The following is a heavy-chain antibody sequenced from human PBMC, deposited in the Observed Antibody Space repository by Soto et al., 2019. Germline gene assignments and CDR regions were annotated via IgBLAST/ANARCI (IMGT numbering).Heavy chain of an antibody. J-gene: IGHJ4*02. CDR3: ATGSPYYYGSGGMWDS. D-gene: IGHD3-10*01. CDR1: GGPMSSLIC. Sequence: QWLLQESAPGLVKPSGPLSLTCLVPGGPMSSLICCPWVRQPPVKGRGWIAGIHHSGATNYSPSLKSRAVISIDKSNNQFSLQLTSVTAADTAVYYCATGSPYYYGSGGMWDSWGRGALVTVSS. CDR2: IHHSGAT. V-gene: IGHV4-4*02.